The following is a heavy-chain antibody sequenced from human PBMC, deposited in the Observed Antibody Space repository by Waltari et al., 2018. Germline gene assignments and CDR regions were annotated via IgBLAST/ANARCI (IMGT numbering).Heavy chain of an antibody. J-gene: IGHJ4*02. V-gene: IGHV3-30-3*01. Sequence: QVQLVESGGGVVQPGRSLRLSCAASGFTFSSYAMHWVRQAPGKGLEWVAVISYDGSNKYYADSVKGRFTISRDNSKNTLYLQMNSLRAEDTAVYYCARVNYDSSGYYSDYWGQGTLVTVSS. D-gene: IGHD3-22*01. CDR2: ISYDGSNK. CDR1: GFTFSSYA. CDR3: ARVNYDSSGYYSDY.